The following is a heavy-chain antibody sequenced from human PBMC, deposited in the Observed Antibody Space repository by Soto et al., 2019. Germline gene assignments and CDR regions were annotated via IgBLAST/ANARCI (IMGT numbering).Heavy chain of an antibody. Sequence: QVQLVQSGADVKKPGSSVKVSCKASGATFSSSTFTWVRQAPGQGLEWMARIIPMFGITNSAQKFQGRLGITADEATITVFMDMSSLRSDDTAIYDCATGALECWGVLNAWGQGTLVTVSS. V-gene: IGHV1-69*02. CDR2: IIPMFGIT. J-gene: IGHJ4*02. CDR3: ATGALECWGVLNA. CDR1: GATFSSST. D-gene: IGHD3-16*01.